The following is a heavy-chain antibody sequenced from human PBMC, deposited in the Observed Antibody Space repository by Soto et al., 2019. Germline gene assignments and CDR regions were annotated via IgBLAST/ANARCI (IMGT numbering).Heavy chain of an antibody. CDR1: GYTFTSYD. CDR2: MNPNSGNT. V-gene: IGHV1-8*01. CDR3: ARRSVSSYYYYMDV. Sequence: ASVKVSCKASGYTFTSYDINWVRQATGQGLEWMGWMNPNSGNTGYAQKFQGRVTMTRNTSISTAYMELSSLRSEDTAVYYCARRSVSSYYYYMDVWGKGTTVTVSS. J-gene: IGHJ6*03.